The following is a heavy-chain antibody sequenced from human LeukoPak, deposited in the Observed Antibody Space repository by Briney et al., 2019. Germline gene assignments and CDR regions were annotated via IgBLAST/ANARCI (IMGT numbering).Heavy chain of an antibody. CDR2: INPNSGGT. V-gene: IGHV1-2*04. D-gene: IGHD5-18*01. CDR3: ARILVDSYGFADAFDI. Sequence: WASVKVSCKASGYTFTGYYMHWVRQAPGQGLEWMGWINPNSGGTNYAQKFQGWVTMTRDTSISTAYMELSRLRSDDTAVYYCARILVDSYGFADAFDIWGQGTMVTVSS. J-gene: IGHJ3*02. CDR1: GYTFTGYY.